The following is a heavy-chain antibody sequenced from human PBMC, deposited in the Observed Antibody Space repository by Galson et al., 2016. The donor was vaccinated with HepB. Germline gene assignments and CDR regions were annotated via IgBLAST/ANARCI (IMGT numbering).Heavy chain of an antibody. V-gene: IGHV3-30*03. J-gene: IGHJ4*02. D-gene: IGHD6-13*01. CDR2: ISYDGSHQ. CDR3: ARGTIVAPGTDY. CDR1: GFTFRIHG. Sequence: SLRLSCAVSGFTFRIHGIHWVRQAPGKGLEWVAFISYDGSHQSYAGSVKGRFTISRDNSKNTLYLQMDTLRAEDTAVYYCARGTIVAPGTDYWGQGTLITVSS.